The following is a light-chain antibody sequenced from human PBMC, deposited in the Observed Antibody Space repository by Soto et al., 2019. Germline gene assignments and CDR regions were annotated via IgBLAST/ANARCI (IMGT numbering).Light chain of an antibody. V-gene: IGLV1-44*01. CDR2: SNN. Sequence: QSVLTQPPSASATPGQRVTISSSANSSNIGSNTVNWYQQLPGTAPKLLIYSNNQRPSGVPDRFSGSKSGTSASLAISGLQSEDEADYYCAAWDDSLNGYVFGTGTKVTVL. J-gene: IGLJ1*01. CDR1: SSNIGSNT. CDR3: AAWDDSLNGYV.